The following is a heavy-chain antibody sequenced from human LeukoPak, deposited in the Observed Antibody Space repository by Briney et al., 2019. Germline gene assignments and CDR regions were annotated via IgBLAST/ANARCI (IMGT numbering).Heavy chain of an antibody. J-gene: IGHJ4*02. D-gene: IGHD2-15*01. CDR2: INGGGDSR. Sequence: GGSLRLSCAASGFTFSSYAMSWVRRAPRKGLEWVSSINGGGDSRYSADSVKGRFTISRDNSKNTLYLQMNSLRAEDTAVYYCASGGSFNYWGQGTLVTVSS. CDR3: ASGGSFNY. V-gene: IGHV3-23*01. CDR1: GFTFSSYA.